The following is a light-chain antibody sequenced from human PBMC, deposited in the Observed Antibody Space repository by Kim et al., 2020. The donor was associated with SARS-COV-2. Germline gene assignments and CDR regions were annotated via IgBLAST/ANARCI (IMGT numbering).Light chain of an antibody. Sequence: VVMTQSPATLSVSPGETATLSCRASQGVHTNLAWYHQRPGQAPLLLIYDASTRATGIPGRFSGSGSGTEFTLTISSLQSEDFALYYCQQYDQWPPLTFGGGTKVDIK. CDR2: DAS. CDR1: QGVHTN. CDR3: QQYDQWPPLT. J-gene: IGKJ4*01. V-gene: IGKV3-15*01.